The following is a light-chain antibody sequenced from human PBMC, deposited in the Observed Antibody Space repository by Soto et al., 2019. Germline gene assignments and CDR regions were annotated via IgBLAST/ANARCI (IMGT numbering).Light chain of an antibody. CDR2: DVT. V-gene: IGLV2-14*03. J-gene: IGLJ2*01. Sequence: QSALTQPASVSGSPGQSITISCTGTSSDVGYSNSVSWYQQHPGKAPKLMIYDVTTRPSGVSNRFSGSKSDNTASLTISGLQAEDEADYYCCSYTTSYSLLFGGGTKVTVL. CDR1: SSDVGYSNS. CDR3: CSYTTSYSLL.